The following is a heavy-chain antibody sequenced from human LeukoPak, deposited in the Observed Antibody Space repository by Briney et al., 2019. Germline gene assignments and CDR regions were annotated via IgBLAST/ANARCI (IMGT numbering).Heavy chain of an antibody. CDR1: GGSISSYY. CDR3: ARERVVTAMSPYYYGMDV. V-gene: IGHV4-59*01. J-gene: IGHJ6*02. CDR2: IYYSGST. D-gene: IGHD2-21*02. Sequence: SETLSLTCTVSGGSISSYYWSWIRQPPGKGLEWIGYIYYSGSTNYNPSLKSRVTISVDTSKNQSSLKLSSVTAADTAVYYCARERVVTAMSPYYYGMDVWGQGTTVTVSS.